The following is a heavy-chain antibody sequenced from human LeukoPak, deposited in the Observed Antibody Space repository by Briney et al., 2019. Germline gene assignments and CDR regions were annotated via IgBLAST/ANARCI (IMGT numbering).Heavy chain of an antibody. Sequence: GGSLRLSCAVSGFTFSGFWMSWSRQAPGKGLEWVASINSDGREGYYADVVKGRLTISRDNAKNSLYLQINSLRAEDTAVYYCARSSYSSSSSVWGQGTMVTVSS. V-gene: IGHV3-7*03. CDR2: INSDGREG. CDR1: GFTFSGFW. J-gene: IGHJ3*01. CDR3: ARSSYSSSSSV. D-gene: IGHD6-6*01.